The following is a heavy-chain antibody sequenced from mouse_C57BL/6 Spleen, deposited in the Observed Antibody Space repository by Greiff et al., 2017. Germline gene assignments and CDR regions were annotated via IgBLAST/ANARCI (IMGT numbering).Heavy chain of an antibody. CDR2: IWSDGST. D-gene: IGHD2-5*01. Sequence: VKLMESGPGLVAPSQSLSITCTVSGFSLTSYGVHWVRQPPGKGLEWLVVIWSDGSTTYNSALKSRLSISKDNSKSQVFLKMNSLQTDDTAMYYCARHKDSNWYYAMDYWGQGTSVTVSS. V-gene: IGHV2-6-1*01. J-gene: IGHJ4*01. CDR3: ARHKDSNWYYAMDY. CDR1: GFSLTSYG.